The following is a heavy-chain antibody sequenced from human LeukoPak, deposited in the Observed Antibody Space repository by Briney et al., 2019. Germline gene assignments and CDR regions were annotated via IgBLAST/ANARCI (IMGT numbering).Heavy chain of an antibody. D-gene: IGHD3-10*01. V-gene: IGHV4-34*01. CDR1: GGSFSGYY. CDR3: ARGPILWFGEFRGKFDY. Sequence: SETLSLTCAVYGGSFSGYYWSWIRQPPGKGLEWIGEINHSGSTNYNPSLKSRVAISVDTSKNQFSLKLSSVTAADTAVYYCARGPILWFGEFRGKFDYWGQGTLVTVSS. J-gene: IGHJ4*02. CDR2: INHSGST.